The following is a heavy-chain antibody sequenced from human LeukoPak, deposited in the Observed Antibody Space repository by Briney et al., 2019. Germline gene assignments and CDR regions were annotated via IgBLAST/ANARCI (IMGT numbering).Heavy chain of an antibody. CDR1: GGSFSGYC. CDR3: ARGSTTTRDFDY. Sequence: ASETLSLTCAVYGGSFSGYCWSWIRQPPGKGLEWIGEINHSGSTNYNPSLKSRVTISVDTSKNQFSLKLSSVTAADTAVYYCARGSTTTRDFDYWGQGTLVTVSS. V-gene: IGHV4-34*01. CDR2: INHSGST. D-gene: IGHD2/OR15-2a*01. J-gene: IGHJ4*02.